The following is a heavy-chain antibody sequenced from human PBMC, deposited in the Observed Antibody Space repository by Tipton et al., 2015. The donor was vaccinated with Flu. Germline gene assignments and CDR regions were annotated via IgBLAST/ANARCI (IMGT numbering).Heavy chain of an antibody. J-gene: IGHJ5*02. CDR3: ARRDYSNYVSVPKNWFDI. CDR2: IHHSGTT. CDR1: GDSIASDYY. D-gene: IGHD4-11*01. V-gene: IGHV4-38-2*01. Sequence: LRLSCSVSGDSIASDYYWGWIRQPPGKGLEWIANIHHSGTTYFNPSLRSRVSIIRDKSKNQFSLKLSFVAAADTAVYYCARRDYSNYVSVPKNWFDIWGQGTLVTVSS.